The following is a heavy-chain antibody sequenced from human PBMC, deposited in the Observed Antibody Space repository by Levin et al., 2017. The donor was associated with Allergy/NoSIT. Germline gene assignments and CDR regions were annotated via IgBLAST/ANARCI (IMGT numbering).Heavy chain of an antibody. J-gene: IGHJ4*02. CDR2: ISGTSGHT. Sequence: GGSLRLSCAASGFIFSSYAMSWVRQAPGKGLECVSLISGTSGHTYYADSVKGRFTISRDNSQNTLYLQMNSLRADDTDVYYCAKGLGVSEIYTSFDYWGQGTLVTVSS. D-gene: IGHD2-21*01. CDR1: GFIFSSYA. V-gene: IGHV3-23*01. CDR3: AKGLGVSEIYTSFDY.